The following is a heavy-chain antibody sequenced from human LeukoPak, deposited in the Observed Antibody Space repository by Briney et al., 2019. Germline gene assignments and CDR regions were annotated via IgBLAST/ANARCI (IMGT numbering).Heavy chain of an antibody. CDR3: AKDGGGDY. J-gene: IGHJ4*02. CDR1: GFTFSLYS. Sequence: PGGSLRLSCAASGFTFSLYSMNWVRQAPGKGLEWVSYITSGSSTIYYADSVKGRFTISRDSAKNSLLLQMNSLRAEDTAVYYCAKDGGGDYWGQGTLVTVSS. V-gene: IGHV3-48*01. CDR2: ITSGSSTI. D-gene: IGHD3-16*01.